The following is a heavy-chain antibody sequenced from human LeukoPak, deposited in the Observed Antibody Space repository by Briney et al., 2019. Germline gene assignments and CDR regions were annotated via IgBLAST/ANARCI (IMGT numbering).Heavy chain of an antibody. CDR2: INPNSGGT. V-gene: IGHV1-2*02. CDR1: GYTFIVYY. CDR3: TLGGDGRWYYYYGMDV. D-gene: IGHD2-21*01. Sequence: GASVKVSCTASGYTFIVYYIHWVRQAPGPGLEWMGWINPNSGGTNYAQKFQGRVTMTRDTSISTAYMELSRLRSDDTAVYYCTLGGDGRWYYYYGMDVWGQGTTVTVSS. J-gene: IGHJ6*02.